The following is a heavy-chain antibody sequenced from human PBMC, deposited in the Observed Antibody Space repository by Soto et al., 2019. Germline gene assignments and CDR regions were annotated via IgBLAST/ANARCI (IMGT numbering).Heavy chain of an antibody. V-gene: IGHV4-34*01. J-gene: IGHJ4*02. CDR3: ARGRRGYSYGYVY. CDR1: GGSFSGYY. Sequence: ETLSLTCAVYGGSFSGYYWSWIRQPPGKGLEWIGEINHSGSTNYNPSLKSRVTISVDTSKNQFSLKLSSVTAADTAVYYCARGRRGYSYGYVYWGQGTLVTVSS. CDR2: INHSGST. D-gene: IGHD5-18*01.